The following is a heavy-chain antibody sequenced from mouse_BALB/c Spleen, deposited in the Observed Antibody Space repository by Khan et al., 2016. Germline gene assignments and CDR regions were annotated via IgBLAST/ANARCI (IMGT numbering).Heavy chain of an antibody. CDR3: ARDYYGSSYFDY. V-gene: IGHV3-2*02. J-gene: IGHJ2*01. Sequence: VQLKESGPGLVKPSQSLSLTCTVTGYSITSDYAWNWIRQFPGNKLEWMGYISYSGSTSYNPSLKSRISITRDTSKNQFFLQLNSLTTEDTATYYCARDYYGSSYFDYWGQGTTLTVAS. CDR2: ISYSGST. D-gene: IGHD1-1*01. CDR1: GYSITSDYA.